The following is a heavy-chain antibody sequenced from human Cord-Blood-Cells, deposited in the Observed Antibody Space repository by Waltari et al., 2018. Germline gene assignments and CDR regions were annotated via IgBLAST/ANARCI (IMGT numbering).Heavy chain of an antibody. CDR1: GYSIRSGYS. CDR2: IYHSGST. V-gene: IGHV4-38-2*01. Sequence: QVQLQESGPGLVKPSETLSLTCAVSGYSIRSGYSWGWIRQPPGKGLDGIVSIYHSGSTYYNPSLKSRVTISVDTSKNQFSLKLSSVTAADTAVYYCARVYNWNYPNFDYWGQGTLVTVSS. D-gene: IGHD1-7*01. CDR3: ARVYNWNYPNFDY. J-gene: IGHJ4*02.